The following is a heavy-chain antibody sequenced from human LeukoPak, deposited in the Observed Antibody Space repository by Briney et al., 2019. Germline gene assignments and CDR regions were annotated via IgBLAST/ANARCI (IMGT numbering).Heavy chain of an antibody. CDR3: ARWTGYYDSSGYAY. V-gene: IGHV1-18*01. Sequence: APVKVSCKASGYTFTSYGISWVRQAPGQGLEWMGWISAYNGNTNYAQKLQGRVTMTTDTSTSTAYMELRSLRSDDTAVYYCARWTGYYDSSGYAYWGQGTLVTVSS. CDR1: GYTFTSYG. D-gene: IGHD3-22*01. J-gene: IGHJ4*02. CDR2: ISAYNGNT.